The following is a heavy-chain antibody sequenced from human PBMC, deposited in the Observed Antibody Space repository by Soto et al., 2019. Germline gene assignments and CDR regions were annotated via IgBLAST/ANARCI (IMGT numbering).Heavy chain of an antibody. CDR3: TRDASRDSSARGWFDP. Sequence: GGSLRLSCAASGFTFRSFTMNWVRQAPGKGLEWVSTISSNSAYIYYTDALRGRFTIYRDNAKNSVHLQMNSLRAEDTAVYYCTRDASRDSSARGWFDPWGPGTLVTVSS. CDR1: GFTFRSFT. CDR2: ISSNSAYI. V-gene: IGHV3-21*01. D-gene: IGHD6-13*01. J-gene: IGHJ5*02.